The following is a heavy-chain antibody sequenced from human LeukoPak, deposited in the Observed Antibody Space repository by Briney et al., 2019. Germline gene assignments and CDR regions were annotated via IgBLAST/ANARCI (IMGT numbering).Heavy chain of an antibody. D-gene: IGHD3-9*01. V-gene: IGHV1-69*13. CDR2: IILIFGRA. CDR3: ARRYDAKYDILTGLFVERYYYRIDV. CDR1: GGTFNIYA. Sequence: SVTVSFKASGGTFNIYAISWVRQAQGQGKEWMGGIILIFGRANYEQKFQCRVTITAVQSPCTAYLELSSLRSEDTAVYYCARRYDAKYDILTGLFVERYYYRIDVWGKGATVTVSS. J-gene: IGHJ6*04.